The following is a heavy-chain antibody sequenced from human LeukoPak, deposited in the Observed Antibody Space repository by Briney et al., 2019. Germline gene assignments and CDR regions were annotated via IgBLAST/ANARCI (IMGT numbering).Heavy chain of an antibody. CDR1: GGSFSGYY. Sequence: SETLSLTCAVYGGSFSGYYWSWIRQPPGKGLEWIGEINHSGSTNYNPSLKSRVTISVDTSKNQFSLKLSSVTAADTAVYYCAREHPSWGTYSSSWYRWNAFDIWGQGTMVTVSS. CDR2: INHSGST. V-gene: IGHV4-34*01. CDR3: AREHPSWGTYSSSWYRWNAFDI. D-gene: IGHD6-13*01. J-gene: IGHJ3*02.